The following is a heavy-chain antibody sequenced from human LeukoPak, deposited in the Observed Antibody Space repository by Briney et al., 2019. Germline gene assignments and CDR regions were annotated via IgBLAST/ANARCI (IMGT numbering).Heavy chain of an antibody. J-gene: IGHJ6*02. D-gene: IGHD4-23*01. V-gene: IGHV1-69*04. Sequence: ASVKVSCKASGGTFSSYAISWVRQAPGQGFEWMGRIIPILGIANYAQKFQGRVTITADKSTSTAYMELSSLRSEDTAVYYCARERHDYGGNSNLFPGHGMDVWGQGTTVTVSS. CDR3: ARERHDYGGNSNLFPGHGMDV. CDR2: IIPILGIA. CDR1: GGTFSSYA.